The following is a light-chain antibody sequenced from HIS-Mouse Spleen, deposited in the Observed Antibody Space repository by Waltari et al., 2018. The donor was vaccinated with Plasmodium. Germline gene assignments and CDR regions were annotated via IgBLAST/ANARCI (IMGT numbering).Light chain of an antibody. CDR2: EGS. CDR3: CSYAGSSTWV. CDR1: SRDVGSYTL. V-gene: IGLV2-23*01. J-gene: IGLJ3*02. Sequence: QSALTQPASVSGSPGQSITISCPGTSRDVGSYTLLSWYQQHPGKAPKRMIYEGSKRPSGVSNRFSGSKSGNTASLTISGLQAEDEADYYCCSYAGSSTWVFGGGTKLTVL.